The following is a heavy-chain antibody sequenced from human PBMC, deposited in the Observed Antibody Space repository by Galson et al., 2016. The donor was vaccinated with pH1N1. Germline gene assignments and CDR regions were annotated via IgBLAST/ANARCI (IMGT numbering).Heavy chain of an antibody. J-gene: IGHJ3*02. Sequence: QSGAEVKQAGESLKISCKASGYRFTSYWIAWVRQVSGKGLEWVGVVNPGGSTTRYSPPFQGQVTISSDKSINTAYLQWISLKASDTATYYCARQYDFGDYRGDAFDIWGQGTMVIVSS. CDR3: ARQYDFGDYRGDAFDI. D-gene: IGHD4-17*01. V-gene: IGHV5-51*03. CDR2: VNPGGSTT. CDR1: GYRFTSYW.